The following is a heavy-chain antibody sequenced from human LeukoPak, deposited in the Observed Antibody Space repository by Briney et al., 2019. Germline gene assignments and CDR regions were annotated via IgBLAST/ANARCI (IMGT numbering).Heavy chain of an antibody. D-gene: IGHD6-13*01. Sequence: TGGSLRLSCAASGFTVSSNFMSWVRQAPGKGLEWVSVIYSGGYTVYTDSVEGRFTISRDNSENTLYLQMNSLRADDTAVYYCVRASSTTAAGLFDYWGQGTLLTVSS. V-gene: IGHV3-53*01. CDR2: IYSGGYT. CDR1: GFTVSSNF. J-gene: IGHJ4*02. CDR3: VRASSTTAAGLFDY.